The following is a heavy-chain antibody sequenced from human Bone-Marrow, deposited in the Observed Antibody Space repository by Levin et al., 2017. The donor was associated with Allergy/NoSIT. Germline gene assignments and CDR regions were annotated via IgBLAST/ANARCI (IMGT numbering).Heavy chain of an antibody. CDR1: GFTFSSYA. CDR3: VKWVYAILFDY. Sequence: GESLKISCSASGFTFSSYAMHWVRQAPGKGLEYVSAISSNGGSTYYADSVKGRFTISRDNSKNTLYLQMSSLRAEDTAVYYCVKWVYAILFDYWGQGTLVTVSS. D-gene: IGHD2-8*01. J-gene: IGHJ4*02. CDR2: ISSNGGST. V-gene: IGHV3-64D*06.